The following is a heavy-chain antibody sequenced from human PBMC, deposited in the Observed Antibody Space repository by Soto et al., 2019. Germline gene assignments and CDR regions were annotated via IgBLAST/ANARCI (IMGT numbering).Heavy chain of an antibody. CDR3: VRGSTTWYVSFDY. CDR2: IKPDGSDT. CDR1: GFTFSVHW. D-gene: IGHD2-15*01. J-gene: IGHJ4*02. V-gene: IGHV3-7*01. Sequence: EVEVVESGGGLVQPGGSLRLSCAASGFTFSVHWMSWVRQSPGKGLEWVANIKPDGSDTRYVDSVKGRFTISRDNARNTMYLQMDSLRAEDTAVYYCVRGSTTWYVSFDYWGQGTLVTVSS.